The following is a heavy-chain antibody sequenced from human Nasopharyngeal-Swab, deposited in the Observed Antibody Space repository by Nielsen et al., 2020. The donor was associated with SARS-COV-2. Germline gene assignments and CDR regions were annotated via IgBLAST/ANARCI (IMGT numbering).Heavy chain of an antibody. CDR2: ISYDGSNK. CDR3: ARELLDGMDV. V-gene: IGHV3-30*04. D-gene: IGHD2-15*01. CDR1: GFAFNAHA. Sequence: GESLKISCETSGFAFNAHAFHWVRQAPGKGLEWVAVISYDGSNKYYADSVKGRFTISRDNSKNTLYLQMNSLRAEDTAVYYCARELLDGMDVWGQGTTVTVSS. J-gene: IGHJ6*02.